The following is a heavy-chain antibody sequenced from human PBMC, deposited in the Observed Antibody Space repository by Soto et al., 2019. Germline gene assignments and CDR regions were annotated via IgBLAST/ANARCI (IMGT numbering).Heavy chain of an antibody. V-gene: IGHV1-46*01. CDR2: INPSGGST. CDR3: SRLVVPAASNYYYYYGMDV. D-gene: IGHD2-2*01. J-gene: IGHJ6*02. Sequence: AASVKVSCKASGYTFTSYYMHWVRQAPGQGLEWMGIINPSGGSTSYAQKFQGRVTMTRDTSTSTVYMGLRSLRPEDAAVYYWSRLVVPAASNYYYYYGMDVWGQGTTVTVSS. CDR1: GYTFTSYY.